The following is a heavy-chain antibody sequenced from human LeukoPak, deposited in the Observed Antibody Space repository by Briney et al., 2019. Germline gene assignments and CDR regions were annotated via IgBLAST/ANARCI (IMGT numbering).Heavy chain of an antibody. CDR3: ATTTSSAWMPFDY. CDR2: ISSGGSTI. J-gene: IGHJ4*02. Sequence: GGSLRLSCVASGFNFYSFTMNWVRQAPGKGLEWVSYISSGGSTIYYRDSVKGRFTISRDNAKNSLYLQMNSLSADDTGVYYCATTTSSAWMPFDYWGQGTLVAVSA. V-gene: IGHV3-48*01. D-gene: IGHD6-25*01. CDR1: GFNFYSFT.